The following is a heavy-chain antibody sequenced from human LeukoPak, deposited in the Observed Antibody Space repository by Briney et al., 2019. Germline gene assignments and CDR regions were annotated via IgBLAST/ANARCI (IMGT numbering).Heavy chain of an antibody. J-gene: IGHJ4*02. Sequence: SETLSLTCAVYGGSFSGYYWSWIRQPPGKGLEWIGEINHSGSTSYNPSLKSRVTISVDTSKNQFSLKLSSVTAADTAVYYCARHSTFFGVVIIKGRVRGPFDYWGQGTLVTVSS. V-gene: IGHV4-34*01. CDR1: GGSFSGYY. CDR3: ARHSTFFGVVIIKGRVRGPFDY. CDR2: INHSGST. D-gene: IGHD3-3*01.